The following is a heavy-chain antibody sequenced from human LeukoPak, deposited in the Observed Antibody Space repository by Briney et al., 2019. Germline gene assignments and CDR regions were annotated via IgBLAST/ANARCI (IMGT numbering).Heavy chain of an antibody. CDR2: IFYSGST. CDR3: AKSNGYGLVDI. V-gene: IGHV4-39*07. D-gene: IGHD3-10*01. CDR1: GGSISTSNYY. J-gene: IGHJ3*02. Sequence: SETLSLTCTVSGGSISTSNYYWGWIRQPPGKGLEWIGNIFYSGSTYYSLSLRSRVTISLDTSRNQFSLKLNSVTAADTAVYYCAKSNGYGLVDIWGRGTMVTVSS.